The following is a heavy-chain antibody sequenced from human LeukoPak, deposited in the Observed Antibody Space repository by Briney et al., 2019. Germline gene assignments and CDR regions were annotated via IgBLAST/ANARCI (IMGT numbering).Heavy chain of an antibody. V-gene: IGHV1-18*01. D-gene: IGHD3-9*01. CDR3: ARVGQADILTGYYIDY. CDR1: GYTFTSYG. Sequence: GASVKVSCEASGYTFTSYGISWVRQAPGQGLEWMGRISAYNGNTNYAQKLQGRVTMTTDTSTSTAYMELRSLRSDDTAVYYCARVGQADILTGYYIDYWGQGTLVTVS. CDR2: ISAYNGNT. J-gene: IGHJ4*02.